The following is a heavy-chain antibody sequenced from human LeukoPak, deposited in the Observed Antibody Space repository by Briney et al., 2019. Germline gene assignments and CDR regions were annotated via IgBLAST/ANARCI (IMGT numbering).Heavy chain of an antibody. J-gene: IGHJ6*03. CDR2: ISSNGGST. CDR3: AREPTLGYYYYYVDV. D-gene: IGHD3-16*01. Sequence: GGSLRLSCAASGFTFSSYAMHWVRQAPGKGLEYVSAISSNGGSTYYANSVKGRFTISRDNSKNTLYLQMGSLRAEDMAVYYCAREPTLGYYYYYVDVWGKGTTVTVSS. CDR1: GFTFSSYA. V-gene: IGHV3-64*01.